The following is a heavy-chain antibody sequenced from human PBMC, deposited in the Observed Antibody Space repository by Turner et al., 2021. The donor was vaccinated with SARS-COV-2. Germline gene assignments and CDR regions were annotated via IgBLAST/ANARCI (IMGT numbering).Heavy chain of an antibody. J-gene: IGHJ6*02. CDR3: ARLMDTAMDYYGTDV. CDR2: IYYSGSA. D-gene: IGHD5-18*01. Sequence: QLQLQESEPGLVKPSERLSLTCTVSGGSISSSSYYWGWIRQPPGKGLEWIGNIYYSGSAYYNPSLKSRVTISVDPSKNQFSLKLTSVTAADTAVYYCARLMDTAMDYYGTDVWGQGTTVTVSS. CDR1: GGSISSSSYY. V-gene: IGHV4-39*01.